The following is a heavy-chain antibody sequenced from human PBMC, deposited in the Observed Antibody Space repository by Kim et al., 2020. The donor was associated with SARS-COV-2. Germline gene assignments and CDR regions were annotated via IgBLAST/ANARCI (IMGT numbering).Heavy chain of an antibody. CDR1: GGSFSGYY. Sequence: SETLSLTCAVYGGSFSGYYWSWIRQPPGKGLEWIGEINHSGSTNYNPSLKSRVTISVDTSKNQFSLKLSSVTAADTAVYYCARNTYDRHDWFDPWGQGTLVTVSS. CDR3: ARNTYDRHDWFDP. V-gene: IGHV4-34*01. CDR2: INHSGST. J-gene: IGHJ5*02. D-gene: IGHD1-1*01.